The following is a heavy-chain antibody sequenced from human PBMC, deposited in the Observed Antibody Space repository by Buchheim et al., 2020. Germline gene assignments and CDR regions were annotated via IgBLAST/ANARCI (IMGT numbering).Heavy chain of an antibody. D-gene: IGHD2-2*01. CDR2: ISYDGSNK. CDR3: ARDGVYCSSTSCPVINWFDP. CDR1: GFTFSSYA. Sequence: QVQLLESGGGVVQPGRSLRLSCAASGFTFSSYAMHWVRQAPGKGLEWVAVISYDGSNKYYADSVKGRFTISRDNSKNTLYLQMNSLRAEDTAVYYCARDGVYCSSTSCPVINWFDPWGQGTL. J-gene: IGHJ5*02. V-gene: IGHV3-30-3*01.